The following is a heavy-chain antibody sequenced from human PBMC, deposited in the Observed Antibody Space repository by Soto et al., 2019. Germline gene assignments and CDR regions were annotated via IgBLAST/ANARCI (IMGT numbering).Heavy chain of an antibody. D-gene: IGHD1-26*01. CDR1: GGTFSSYA. V-gene: IGHV1-69*13. CDR3: ATLGATHPYYYYGMDV. J-gene: IGHJ6*02. CDR2: IIPIFGTA. Sequence: SVKVSCKASGGTFSSYAISWVRQAPGQGLEWMGGIIPIFGTANYAQKFQRRVTITADESTSTAYMELSSLRSEDTAVYYCATLGATHPYYYYGMDVWGQGTTVTVSS.